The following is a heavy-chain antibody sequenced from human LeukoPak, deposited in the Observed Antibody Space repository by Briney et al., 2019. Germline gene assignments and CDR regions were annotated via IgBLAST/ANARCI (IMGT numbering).Heavy chain of an antibody. CDR1: GGSISSYY. J-gene: IGHJ4*02. D-gene: IGHD4-11*01. Sequence: PSETLSLTCTVSGGSISSYYWSWIRQPPGKGLEWIGYIYYSGSTNYNPSLKSRVTISVDTSKNQFSLKLSSVTAADTAVYYCAREVYSNYVYYFDYWGQGTLVNVSS. V-gene: IGHV4-59*01. CDR3: AREVYSNYVYYFDY. CDR2: IYYSGST.